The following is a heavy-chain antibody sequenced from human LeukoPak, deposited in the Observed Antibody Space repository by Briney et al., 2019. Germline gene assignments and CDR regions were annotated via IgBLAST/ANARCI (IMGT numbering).Heavy chain of an antibody. CDR1: GGSFSGYY. D-gene: IGHD3-9*01. Sequence: SETLSLTXAVYGGSFSGYYWGWIRQPPGKGLEWIGEINHSGSTNYNPSLKSRVTISVDTSKNQFSLKLSSVTAADTAVYYCARGPRYFDWLLPPYYYYMDVWGKGTTVTVSS. V-gene: IGHV4-34*01. CDR2: INHSGST. CDR3: ARGPRYFDWLLPPYYYYMDV. J-gene: IGHJ6*03.